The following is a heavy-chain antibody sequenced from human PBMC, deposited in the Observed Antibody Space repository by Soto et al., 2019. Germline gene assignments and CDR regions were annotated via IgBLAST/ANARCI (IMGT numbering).Heavy chain of an antibody. CDR3: ARPNRYYSSGWYSPRAWFDP. V-gene: IGHV4-34*01. Sequence: PSETLSLTCAVYGGSFSGYYWSWICQPPGKGLEWIGEINHSGSTNYNPSLKSRVTISVDTSKNQFSLKLSSVTTADTAVYYCARPNRYYSSGWYSPRAWFDPWGQGTLVTVSS. CDR2: INHSGST. J-gene: IGHJ5*02. D-gene: IGHD6-19*01. CDR1: GGSFSGYY.